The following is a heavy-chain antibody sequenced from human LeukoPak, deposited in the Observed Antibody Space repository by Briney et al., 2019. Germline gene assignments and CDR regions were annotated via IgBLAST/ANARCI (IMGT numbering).Heavy chain of an antibody. Sequence: PSETLSLTCTVSGGSISSSSYYWGWIRQPPGKGLEWIGSIYYSGSTYYNPSPKSRVTISVDTSKNQFSLKLSSVTAADTAVYYCARGRWWFAGRPPHYMDVWGKGTTVTVSS. CDR2: IYYSGST. CDR3: ARGRWWFAGRPPHYMDV. CDR1: GGSISSSSYY. D-gene: IGHD6-6*01. V-gene: IGHV4-39*07. J-gene: IGHJ6*03.